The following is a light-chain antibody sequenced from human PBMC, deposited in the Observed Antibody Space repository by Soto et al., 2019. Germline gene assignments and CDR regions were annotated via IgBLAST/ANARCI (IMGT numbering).Light chain of an antibody. Sequence: QSALTQPPSASGSPGQSVTISCTGAISDVGGYDFVSWYQHHPGKAPKLMIYEVVKRPSGVPDRSSGSKSGNTASLTVSGLQAEDEADYYCSSYAGDNNYVFGTGTKVTVL. CDR3: SSYAGDNNYV. CDR2: EVV. V-gene: IGLV2-8*01. J-gene: IGLJ1*01. CDR1: ISDVGGYDF.